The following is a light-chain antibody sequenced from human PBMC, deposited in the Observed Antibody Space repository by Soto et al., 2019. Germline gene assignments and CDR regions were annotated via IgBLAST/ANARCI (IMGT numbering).Light chain of an antibody. Sequence: DVVLTQSPLSLPVTPGEPASISCRSSQSLRHSIGYNYLDWYLQKPGQSPQLLISLGSNRASGVPDRFSGSGSGTNFTLKISRVEAEDVGIYYCVQALQTPITFGPGTKVDNK. CDR2: LGS. CDR3: VQALQTPIT. V-gene: IGKV2-28*01. CDR1: QSLRHSIGYNY. J-gene: IGKJ3*01.